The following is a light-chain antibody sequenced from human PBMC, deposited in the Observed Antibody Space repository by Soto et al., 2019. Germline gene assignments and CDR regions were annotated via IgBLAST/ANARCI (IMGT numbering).Light chain of an antibody. CDR2: GAS. CDR1: QSVSTN. Sequence: VMTQSPAILSVSPGERATLSCRASQSVSTNVAWYQQIPGQTPRLLIYGASTRATGIPVRFSGSGSGTEFTLTISSLQSEDFAVYYCQPYNNWPLTFGGGTKV. V-gene: IGKV3-15*01. J-gene: IGKJ4*01. CDR3: QPYNNWPLT.